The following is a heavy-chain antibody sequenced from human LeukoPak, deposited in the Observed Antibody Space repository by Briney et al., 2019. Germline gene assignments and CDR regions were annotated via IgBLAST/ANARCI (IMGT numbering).Heavy chain of an antibody. V-gene: IGHV4-4*07. CDR1: GDSISSYY. CDR2: IYSSGTT. CDR3: ARHYYYDTSGYSPGFDY. Sequence: SETLSLTCTVSGDSISSYYWSWIRQPARKGLEWLGRIYSSGTTNYSPSLKSRVTISVDKSKNQFSLKLSSVTAADTAVYYCARHYYYDTSGYSPGFDYWGQGTLVTVSP. D-gene: IGHD3-22*01. J-gene: IGHJ4*02.